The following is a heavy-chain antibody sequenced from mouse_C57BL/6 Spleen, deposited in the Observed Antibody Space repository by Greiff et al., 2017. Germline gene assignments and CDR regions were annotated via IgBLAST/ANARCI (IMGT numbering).Heavy chain of an antibody. J-gene: IGHJ2*01. D-gene: IGHD1-1*01. CDR1: GYTFTDYE. V-gene: IGHV1-15*01. Sequence: VQLQQSGAELVRPGASVTLSCKASGYTFTDYEMHWVKQTPVHGLEWIGAIDPETGGTAYNQKFTGKAILTADKSSSTAYMELRSLTSEDSAVYYCTRVDYYGSSYLDYWGQGTTLTVSS. CDR3: TRVDYYGSSYLDY. CDR2: IDPETGGT.